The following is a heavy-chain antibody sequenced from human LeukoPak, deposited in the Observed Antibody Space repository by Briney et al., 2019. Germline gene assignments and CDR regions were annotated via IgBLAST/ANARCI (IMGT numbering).Heavy chain of an antibody. CDR3: AKDQIAVAGPGNAFDI. V-gene: IGHV3-23*01. Sequence: PGGSLRLSCAASGFTFSSYAMSWVRQAPGKGLEWVSAISGSGGSTYYADSVKGRFTISRDNSKNTLYLRMNSLRAEDTAVYYCAKDQIAVAGPGNAFDIWGQGTMVTVSS. J-gene: IGHJ3*02. CDR1: GFTFSSYA. D-gene: IGHD6-19*01. CDR2: ISGSGGST.